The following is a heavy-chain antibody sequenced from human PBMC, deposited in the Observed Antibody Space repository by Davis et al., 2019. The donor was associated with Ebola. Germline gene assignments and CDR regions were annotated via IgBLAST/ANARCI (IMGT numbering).Heavy chain of an antibody. D-gene: IGHD3-16*01. V-gene: IGHV3-7*01. CDR3: ARDWAGLDV. CDR1: GFTFSTYY. CDR2: IPHVGSEK. Sequence: GGSLRLSCAASGFTFSTYYITWVRQAPGKGLEWVATIPHVGSEKYYVDSVNGRFTSSRDNAKNSVYLQMNSLRAEDTAVYYCARDWAGLDVWGKGTTVTVSS. J-gene: IGHJ6*04.